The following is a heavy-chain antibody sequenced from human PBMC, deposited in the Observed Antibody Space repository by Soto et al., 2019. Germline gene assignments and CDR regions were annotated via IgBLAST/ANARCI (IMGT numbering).Heavy chain of an antibody. J-gene: IGHJ6*02. Sequence: QVQLVESGGGVVQPGRSLRLSCAASGFTFSSYGMHWVRQAPGKGLEWVAVISYDGSNKYYADSVKGRFTISRDNSKNTLYLQMNTLRAEDTAVYYCAKVPRIAVAHSYGMDVWGQGTTVTVSS. CDR1: GFTFSSYG. V-gene: IGHV3-30*18. CDR3: AKVPRIAVAHSYGMDV. CDR2: ISYDGSNK. D-gene: IGHD6-19*01.